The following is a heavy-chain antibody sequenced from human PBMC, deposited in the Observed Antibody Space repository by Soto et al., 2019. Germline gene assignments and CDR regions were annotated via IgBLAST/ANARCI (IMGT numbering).Heavy chain of an antibody. CDR1: GYTFTCYY. CDR3: ARVGAAALGYFDD. CDR2: INPNSGGT. Sequence: XSVEVSCKGSGYTFTCYYMHWVRQAPGQGLEWMGWINPNSGGTNYAQKFQGRVTMTRDTSISKAYMELSRLRSDDTAVYYCARVGAAALGYFDDWGQGTLVTVSS. V-gene: IGHV1-2*02. D-gene: IGHD6-13*01. J-gene: IGHJ4*02.